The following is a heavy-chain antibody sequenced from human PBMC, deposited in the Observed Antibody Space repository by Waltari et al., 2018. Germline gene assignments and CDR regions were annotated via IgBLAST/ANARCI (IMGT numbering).Heavy chain of an antibody. CDR1: VGSISSYY. CDR2: ISYTGST. Sequence: QVQLQESGPGLVKPSETLSLTCTVSVGSISSYYWSWIRQTPGKGLEWIRYISYTGSTNYHPSRKSRVTISVDTSKNQFSLTLSSVSAADTAVYYCARVRGSGTYYSLFDDWGQGTRVTVSS. J-gene: IGHJ4*02. CDR3: ARVRGSGTYYSLFDD. D-gene: IGHD3-10*01. V-gene: IGHV4-59*01.